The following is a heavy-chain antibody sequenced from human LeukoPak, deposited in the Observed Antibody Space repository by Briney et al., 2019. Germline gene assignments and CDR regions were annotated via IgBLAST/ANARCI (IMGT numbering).Heavy chain of an antibody. CDR3: AREGEYSSSSWGGIDY. V-gene: IGHV3-21*03. Sequence: GGSLRLSCAASGFTFSSYSINWVRQAPGKGLEWVSSISSSNVIYYADSVKGRFTISRDTAENSVYLQMNSLRAEDTAVYYCAREGEYSSSSWGGIDYWGHGTLVTVSS. D-gene: IGHD6-6*01. J-gene: IGHJ4*01. CDR1: GFTFSSYS. CDR2: ISSSNVI.